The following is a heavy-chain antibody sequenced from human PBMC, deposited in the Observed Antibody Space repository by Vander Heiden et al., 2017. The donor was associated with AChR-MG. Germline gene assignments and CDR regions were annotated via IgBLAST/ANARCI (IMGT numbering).Heavy chain of an antibody. D-gene: IGHD4-17*01. Sequence: QVQLVQSGAEVKKPGSSVKVSCKASGGTFSSYAISWVRQAPGQGLEGMGGIIPIFGTANYAQKFQGRVTITADKSTSTAYMELSSLRSEDTAVYYCARDGRGFHGLALDYGDYPGNYYYYGMDVWGQGTTVTVSS. CDR2: IIPIFGTA. CDR1: GGTFSSYA. V-gene: IGHV1-69*06. J-gene: IGHJ6*02. CDR3: ARDGRGFHGLALDYGDYPGNYYYYGMDV.